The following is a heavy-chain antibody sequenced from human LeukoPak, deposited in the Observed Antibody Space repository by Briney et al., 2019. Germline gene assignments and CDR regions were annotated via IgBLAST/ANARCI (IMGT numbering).Heavy chain of an antibody. CDR3: VRDWDHFDFDS. V-gene: IGHV3-74*01. D-gene: IGHD1-26*01. J-gene: IGHJ5*01. CDR2: IKGDGSHT. CDR1: GFTFGSYW. Sequence: GGSLRLSCAASGFTFGSYWMHWIRQAPGKGLVWISRIKGDGSHTIYADSVEGRFTISRGNAKNTLFLQMESLRVEDTAVYYCVRDWDHFDFDSWGQGTLVTVAS.